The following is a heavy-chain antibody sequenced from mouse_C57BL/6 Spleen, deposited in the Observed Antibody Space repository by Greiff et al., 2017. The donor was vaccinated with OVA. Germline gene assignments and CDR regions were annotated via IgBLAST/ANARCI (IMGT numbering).Heavy chain of an antibody. Sequence: EVHLVESGGGLVKPGGSLKLSCAASGFTFSSYAMSWVRQTPEKRLEWVATISDGGSYTYYPDNVKGRFTISRDNAKNNLYLQMSHLKSKDTAMYYCARDNGSSYRYFDYWGQGTTLTVSS. CDR2: ISDGGSYT. CDR1: GFTFSSYA. V-gene: IGHV5-4*01. J-gene: IGHJ2*01. CDR3: ARDNGSSYRYFDY. D-gene: IGHD1-1*01.